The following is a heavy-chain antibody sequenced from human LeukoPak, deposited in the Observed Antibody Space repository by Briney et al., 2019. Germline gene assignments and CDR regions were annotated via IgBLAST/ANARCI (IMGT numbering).Heavy chain of an antibody. CDR2: ISAYNGNT. CDR3: ARLFGSWFVGYFDY. CDR1: RYTFTSYD. D-gene: IGHD6-13*01. Sequence: GASVKVSCKASRYTFTSYDINWVRQAPGQGLEWMGWISAYNGNTNYAQKLQGRVTMTTDTSTSTAYMELRSLRSDDTAVYYCARLFGSWFVGYFDYWGQGTLVTVSS. V-gene: IGHV1-18*01. J-gene: IGHJ4*02.